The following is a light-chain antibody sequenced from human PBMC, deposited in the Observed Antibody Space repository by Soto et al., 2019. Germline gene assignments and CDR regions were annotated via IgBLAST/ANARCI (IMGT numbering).Light chain of an antibody. J-gene: IGKJ5*01. CDR2: STS. CDR1: QGISGF. CDR3: QHLNTYLIT. Sequence: DIQLTQSPSFLSASVGDRVTITCRASQGISGFLAWYQQKPGKAPKLLIYSTSTLETGVPSRFSGSASGTEFTLTISSLQPEDFATCYCQHLNTYLITFGQGTRLEIK. V-gene: IGKV1-9*01.